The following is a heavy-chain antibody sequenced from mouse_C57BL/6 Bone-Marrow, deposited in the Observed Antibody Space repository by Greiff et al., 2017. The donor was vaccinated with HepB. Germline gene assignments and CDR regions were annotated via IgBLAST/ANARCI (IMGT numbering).Heavy chain of an antibody. CDR2: INPYNGDT. CDR1: GYSFTGYF. Sequence: VQLQQSGPELVKPGDSVKISCKASGYSFTGYFMNWVMQSHGKSLEWIGRINPYNGDTFYNQKFKGKATLTVGKSSSTAHMALRSLTSEDSAVYYCARSRGNYYAMDYWGQGTSVTGSS. J-gene: IGHJ4*01. CDR3: ARSRGNYYAMDY. V-gene: IGHV1-20*01.